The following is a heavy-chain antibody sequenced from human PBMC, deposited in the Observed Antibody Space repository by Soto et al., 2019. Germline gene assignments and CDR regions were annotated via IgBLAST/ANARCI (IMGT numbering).Heavy chain of an antibody. CDR3: ARLHCDSPNCVPLDP. J-gene: IGHJ5*02. Sequence: QLQLQESGPGLVKPSETLSLTCTVTGGSISDDTYYWGWIRQPPGKGLEWIGSIYYSGTSSYNPSLKCRVTMSVDTSKKQLSLRLSSVTAADTAVYYCARLHCDSPNCVPLDPWGQGTLVTVSS. CDR1: GGSISDDTYY. CDR2: IYYSGTS. V-gene: IGHV4-39*01. D-gene: IGHD2-2*01.